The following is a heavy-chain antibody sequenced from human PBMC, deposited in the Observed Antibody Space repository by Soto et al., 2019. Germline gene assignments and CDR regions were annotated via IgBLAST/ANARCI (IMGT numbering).Heavy chain of an antibody. V-gene: IGHV2-5*02. CDR2: IYWDDAK. Sequence: QITLKESGPTLVKPTQTLTLTCTFSGFSLSTSGVGVGWIRQPPGKALEWLALIYWDDAKHYSPSLKSRLTLTQATSQTPGVLIKTTMAPVDPAPYYGAHKGGGDRILDYWGQGTLVTVSS. J-gene: IGHJ4*02. D-gene: IGHD3-16*01. CDR3: AHKGGGDRILDY. CDR1: GFSLSTSGVG.